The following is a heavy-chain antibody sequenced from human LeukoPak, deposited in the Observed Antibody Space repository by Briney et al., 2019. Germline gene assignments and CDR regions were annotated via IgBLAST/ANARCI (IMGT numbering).Heavy chain of an antibody. CDR3: AKAFGGDEPPPNDAFDL. J-gene: IGHJ3*01. V-gene: IGHV3-23*01. CDR1: GFTYHNYA. CDR2: ISGRGGST. D-gene: IGHD3-16*01. Sequence: GGSLRLSCAASGFTYHNYALSWVRQAPGKGLEWVSAISGRGGSTYYADSVTGRFTISRDNSNNTVFLQMNSLRAEDTAVYYCAKAFGGDEPPPNDAFDLWGQGTMVTVSS.